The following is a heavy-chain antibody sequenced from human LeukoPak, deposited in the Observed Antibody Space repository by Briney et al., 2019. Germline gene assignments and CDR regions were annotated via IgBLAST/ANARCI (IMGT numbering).Heavy chain of an antibody. Sequence: GGSLRLSCAASGFTFSDYYMSWIRQAPGKGLEWVSYVSSSGSTIYYADSVKGRFTISRDNAKNSLYLQMNSLRAEDTAVYYCARGLGSGWPYYFDHWGQGTLVTVSS. J-gene: IGHJ4*02. D-gene: IGHD6-19*01. CDR3: ARGLGSGWPYYFDH. CDR1: GFTFSDYY. V-gene: IGHV3-11*01. CDR2: VSSSGSTI.